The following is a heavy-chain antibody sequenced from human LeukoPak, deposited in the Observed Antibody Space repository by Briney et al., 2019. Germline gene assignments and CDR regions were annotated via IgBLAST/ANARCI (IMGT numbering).Heavy chain of an antibody. CDR2: IIPIFGTA. D-gene: IGHD1-26*01. Sequence: SVKVSCKASGGTFSSYAISWVRQAPGQGLEWVGGIIPIFGTANYAQKFQGRVTITTDESTSTAYMELSSLRSEDTAVYYCARDLGIVGATTTYYFDYWGQGTLVTVSS. CDR1: GGTFSSYA. CDR3: ARDLGIVGATTTYYFDY. V-gene: IGHV1-69*05. J-gene: IGHJ4*02.